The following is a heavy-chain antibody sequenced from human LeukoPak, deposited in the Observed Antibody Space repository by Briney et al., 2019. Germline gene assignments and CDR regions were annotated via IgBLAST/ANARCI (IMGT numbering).Heavy chain of an antibody. CDR2: IYTSGST. J-gene: IGHJ3*02. CDR1: GGSISSGSYY. Sequence: SETLSLTCTVSGGSISSGSYYWSWIRQPAGKGLEWSGRIYTSGSTNYNPSLKSRVTISVDTSKNQFSLKLSSVTAADTAVYYCSRGLWPSYAFDIWGQGTMVTVSS. CDR3: SRGLWPSYAFDI. V-gene: IGHV4-61*02. D-gene: IGHD2-21*01.